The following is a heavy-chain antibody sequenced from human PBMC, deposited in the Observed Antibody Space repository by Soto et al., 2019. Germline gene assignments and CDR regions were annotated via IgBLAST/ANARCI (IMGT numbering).Heavy chain of an antibody. CDR2: IYATGTT. Sequence: SETLSLTCTVSGASISGFYWSWIRKSAGKGLEWIGRIYATGTTDYNPSLKSRVMMSVDTSKKQFSLKLRSVTAADTAVYYCVRDGTKTLRDWFHLGGQG. D-gene: IGHD1-1*01. CDR3: VRDGTKTLRDWFHL. J-gene: IGHJ5*02. CDR1: GASISGFY. V-gene: IGHV4-4*07.